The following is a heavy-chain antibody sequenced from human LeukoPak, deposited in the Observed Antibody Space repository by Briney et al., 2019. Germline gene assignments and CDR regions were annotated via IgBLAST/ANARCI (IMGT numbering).Heavy chain of an antibody. D-gene: IGHD6-6*01. V-gene: IGHV4-34*01. CDR3: ARVEYSSSPGGLDY. CDR2: INHSGST. Sequence: SETLSLTCAVYGGSFSGYYWSWIRQPPGKGLEWIGEINHSGSTNYNPSLKSRVTISVDTSKNQFSLKLSSVTAADTAVYYCARVEYSSSPGGLDYWGQGTLVTVSS. CDR1: GGSFSGYY. J-gene: IGHJ4*02.